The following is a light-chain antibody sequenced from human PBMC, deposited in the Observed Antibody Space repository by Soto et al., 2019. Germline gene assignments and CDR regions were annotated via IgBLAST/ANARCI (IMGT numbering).Light chain of an antibody. Sequence: QAVVTQSPSASASLGASVKLTCTLSSGHSNYAIAWHQQQSEKGPRYLMKVNSDGSHRKGDGIPDRFSGSSSGAQRYLTISSLQSEDEADYYCQTWGTGIRVFGTGTKLTVL. V-gene: IGLV4-69*01. CDR1: SGHSNYA. J-gene: IGLJ1*01. CDR2: VNSDGSH. CDR3: QTWGTGIRV.